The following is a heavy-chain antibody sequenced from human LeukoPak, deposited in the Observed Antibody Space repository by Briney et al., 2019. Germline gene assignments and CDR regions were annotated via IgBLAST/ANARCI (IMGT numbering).Heavy chain of an antibody. V-gene: IGHV3-23*01. CDR3: AKFYDILTGYIDY. CDR2: ISGGGGTPYYA. D-gene: IGHD3-9*01. Sequence: GGSLRLSCAASGFTFSGYAMSWVRQSPGKGLEWVSPISGGGGTPYYAYYADSVNGRFTISRDNSKNTLYLLMNSLRAEDTAVYYCAKFYDILTGYIDYWGQGTLVTVSS. J-gene: IGHJ4*02. CDR1: GFTFSGYA.